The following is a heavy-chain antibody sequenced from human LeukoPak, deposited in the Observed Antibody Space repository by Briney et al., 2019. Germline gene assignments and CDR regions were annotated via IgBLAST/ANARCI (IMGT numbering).Heavy chain of an antibody. Sequence: GGSLRLSCAASGITFSSYWMHWVRQAPGKGLVWVSRINSDGSSTIYADSVKGRFTISRDNARNTLYLQMNSLRAEDTAVYYCGRIIAAAGTPDWGQGTLVTVSS. CDR1: GITFSSYW. J-gene: IGHJ4*02. V-gene: IGHV3-74*01. CDR2: INSDGSST. CDR3: GRIIAAAGTPD. D-gene: IGHD6-13*01.